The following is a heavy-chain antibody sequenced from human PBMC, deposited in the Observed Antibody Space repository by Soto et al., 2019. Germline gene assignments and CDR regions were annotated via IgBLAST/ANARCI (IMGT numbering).Heavy chain of an antibody. CDR3: AKGRLSAVADDYYFDY. V-gene: IGHV3-23*01. CDR1: GFTFSSYA. J-gene: IGHJ4*02. Sequence: PGGSLRLSCAASGFTFSSYAMSWVRQAPGKGLEWVSAISGSGGSTYYADSVKGRFTISRDNSKNTLYLQMNSLRAEDTAVYYCAKGRLSAVADDYYFDYRGQRTPVTVSS. CDR2: ISGSGGST. D-gene: IGHD6-19*01.